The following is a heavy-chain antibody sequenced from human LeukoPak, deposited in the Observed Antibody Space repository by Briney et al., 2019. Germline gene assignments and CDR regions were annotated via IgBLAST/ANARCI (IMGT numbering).Heavy chain of an antibody. D-gene: IGHD3-3*01. V-gene: IGHV1-69*13. CDR3: ARENTPPITIFGVPRGGWFDP. Sequence: ASVKVSCKASGGTFSSYAISWVRQAPGQGLEWMGGIIPIFGTANYAQKFQGRVTITADESTSTAYMELSSLRSEDTAVYYCARENTPPITIFGVPRGGWFDPWGQGTLVTVSS. CDR2: IIPIFGTA. J-gene: IGHJ5*02. CDR1: GGTFSSYA.